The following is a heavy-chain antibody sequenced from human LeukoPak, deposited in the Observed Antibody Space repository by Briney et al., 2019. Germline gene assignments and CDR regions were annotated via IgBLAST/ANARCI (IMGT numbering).Heavy chain of an antibody. CDR1: GGSISSYY. CDR2: IYTSGST. V-gene: IGHV4-4*09. CDR3: ARHERSWFDP. J-gene: IGHJ5*02. Sequence: SETLSLTCTVSGGSISSYYWSWIRQPPGKGLEWIGYIYTSGSTNYNPSLKSRVTISVDTSKNQFSLKLSSVTAADTVVYYCARHERSWFDPWGQGTLVTVSS.